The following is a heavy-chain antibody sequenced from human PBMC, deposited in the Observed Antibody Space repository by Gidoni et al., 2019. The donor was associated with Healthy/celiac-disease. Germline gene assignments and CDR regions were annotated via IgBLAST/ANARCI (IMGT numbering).Heavy chain of an antibody. CDR1: GGSISRGSYY. CDR2: IYTSGST. Sequence: QVQLQASGPGLVKPSQTLSLTCTVSGGSISRGSYYWSWIRQPAGKGLEWIGRIYTSGSTNYNPSLKSRVTISVDTSKNQFSLKLSSVTAADTAVYYCAREDYWGQGTLVTVSS. J-gene: IGHJ4*02. CDR3: AREDY. V-gene: IGHV4-61*02.